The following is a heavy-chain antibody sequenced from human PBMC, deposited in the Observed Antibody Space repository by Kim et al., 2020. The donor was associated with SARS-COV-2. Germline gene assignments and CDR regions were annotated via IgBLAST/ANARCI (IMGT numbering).Heavy chain of an antibody. CDR2: INTDGSAV. V-gene: IGHV3-74*01. CDR3: AGGPVGAAVIRDLYDH. J-gene: IGHJ4*02. D-gene: IGHD2-21*01. Sequence: GGSLRLSCVVSGFTFSHYWMHWVRQTPGKGLVWVSRINTDGSAVNYADSVKGRFTISRDNAKNTLYLQMNSLTVEDTAMYHCAGGPVGAAVIRDLYDHWGQGTLVTVSS. CDR1: GFTFSHYW.